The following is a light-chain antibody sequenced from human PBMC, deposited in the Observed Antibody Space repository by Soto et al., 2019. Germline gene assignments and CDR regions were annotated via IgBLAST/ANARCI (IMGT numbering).Light chain of an antibody. CDR2: DAS. J-gene: IGKJ1*01. Sequence: EIVLTQSPATPSLSPGERATLSCRASQSVSSYLAWYQQKPGQAPRLLIYDASNRATGIPARFSGSGSGTDFTLTISSLEPEDFAVYYCQQRTFGQGTKVEIK. V-gene: IGKV3-11*01. CDR3: QQRT. CDR1: QSVSSY.